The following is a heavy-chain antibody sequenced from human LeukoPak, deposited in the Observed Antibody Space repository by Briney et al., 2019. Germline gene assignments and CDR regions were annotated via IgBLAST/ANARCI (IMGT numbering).Heavy chain of an antibody. J-gene: IGHJ4*02. V-gene: IGHV4-59*01. CDR1: GGSISSYY. CDR3: ARAYSSSWYGPFDY. D-gene: IGHD6-13*01. Sequence: PSETLSLTCTVSGGSISSYYWSWIRQPPGKGLEWIGYIYYSGSTNYNPSLKSRVTISVDTSKNQFSLKLSSVTAADTAVYYCARAYSSSWYGPFDYWGQGTLVTVSS. CDR2: IYYSGST.